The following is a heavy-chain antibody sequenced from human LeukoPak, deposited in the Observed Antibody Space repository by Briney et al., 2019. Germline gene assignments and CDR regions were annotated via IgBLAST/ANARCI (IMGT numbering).Heavy chain of an antibody. J-gene: IGHJ3*01. D-gene: IGHD1-26*01. CDR3: ARVIGWDEPFDL. V-gene: IGHV3-74*01. CDR2: INTDGSST. CDR1: GFTLSNYW. Sequence: PGGSLRLSCSASGFTLSNYWIHWVRQAPGKGLVWVSRINTDGSSTNYADSVRGRFTVSRDNAKNTLYLQVNSLRVEDTAVYYCARVIGWDEPFDLWGHGTLVTVSS.